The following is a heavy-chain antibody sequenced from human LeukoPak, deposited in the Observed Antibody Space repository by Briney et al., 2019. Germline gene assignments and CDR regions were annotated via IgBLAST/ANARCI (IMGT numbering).Heavy chain of an antibody. CDR2: IKQDGTEK. V-gene: IGHV3-7*03. Sequence: GGSLRLSCAVSGFTFTTYWLGWVRQPPGKGLEWVANIKQDGTEKYYVDSVKGRFTISRDNSKNTLYLQMNSLRAEDTAVYYCAKDRHCSSTSCYRGSDCWGQGTLVTVST. D-gene: IGHD2-2*01. CDR1: GFTFTTYW. J-gene: IGHJ4*02. CDR3: AKDRHCSSTSCYRGSDC.